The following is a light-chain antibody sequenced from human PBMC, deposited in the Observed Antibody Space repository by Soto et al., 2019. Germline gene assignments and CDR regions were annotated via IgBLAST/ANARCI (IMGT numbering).Light chain of an antibody. CDR1: SSNIGTNT. CDR2: GNS. J-gene: IGLJ2*01. CDR3: TAWDDSLNGYLA. V-gene: IGLV1-44*01. Sequence: QSVLTQPPSVSGTPGQRVTMSCSGSSSNIGTNTVSWYQHLPGTAPKLLIFGNSHRPSGVPDRFSGSKSGTSASLAISWLHSEDEGDYYCTAWDDSLNGYLAFGGGTKLTV.